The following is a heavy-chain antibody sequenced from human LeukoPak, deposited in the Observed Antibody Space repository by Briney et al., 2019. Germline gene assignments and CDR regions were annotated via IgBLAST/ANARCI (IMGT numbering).Heavy chain of an antibody. V-gene: IGHV4-34*01. CDR2: INHSGST. D-gene: IGHD3-10*01. CDR3: ASRTMVRGPRDY. J-gene: IGHJ4*02. Sequence: SETLSLTCAVYGGSFSGYYWSWIRQPPGKGLEWIGEINHSGSTNYNPPLKSRVTISVDTSKNQFSLKLSSVTAADTAVYYCASRTMVRGPRDYWGQGTLVTVSS. CDR1: GGSFSGYY.